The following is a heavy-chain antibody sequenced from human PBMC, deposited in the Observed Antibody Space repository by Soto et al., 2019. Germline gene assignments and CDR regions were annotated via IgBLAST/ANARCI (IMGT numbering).Heavy chain of an antibody. Sequence: GESLKISCKGSGYTFTSYWIGWVRQMPGKGLEWMGIIYPGDSDTRYSPSFQGQVTISVDKSISTAYLQWNSLKASDTAIYYCARQRASSSWYWIDYWGQGTLVTVSS. CDR3: ARQRASSSWYWIDY. CDR1: GYTFTSYW. J-gene: IGHJ4*02. CDR2: IYPGDSDT. V-gene: IGHV5-51*01. D-gene: IGHD6-13*01.